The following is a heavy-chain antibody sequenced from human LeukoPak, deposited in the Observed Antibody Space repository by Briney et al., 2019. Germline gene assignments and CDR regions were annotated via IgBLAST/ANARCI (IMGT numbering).Heavy chain of an antibody. V-gene: IGHV1-69*13. CDR2: IIPIFGTA. CDR1: GGTFSSYA. J-gene: IGHJ6*02. D-gene: IGHD3-10*01. CDR3: ARALHRSRVIRYYYGMDV. Sequence: SVKVSCKAPGGTFSSYAISWVRQAPGQGLEWMGGIIPIFGTANYAQKFQGRVTITADESTSTAYMELSSLRSEDTAVYYCARALHRSRVIRYYYGMDVWGQGTTVTVSS.